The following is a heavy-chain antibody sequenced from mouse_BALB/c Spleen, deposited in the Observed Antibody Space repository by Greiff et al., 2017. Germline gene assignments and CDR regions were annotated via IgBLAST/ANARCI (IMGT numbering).Heavy chain of an antibody. D-gene: IGHD2-3*01. Sequence: VQLQQSGPELVKPGASVKMSCKASGYTFTSYVMHWVKQKPGQGLEWIGYINPYNDGTKYNEKFKGKATLTTDKSSSTAYMELSSLTSEDSAVYFCALYDGDDDWYFDVWGAGTTVTVSS. CDR1: GYTFTSYV. CDR2: INPYNDGT. J-gene: IGHJ1*01. V-gene: IGHV1-14*01. CDR3: ALYDGDDDWYFDV.